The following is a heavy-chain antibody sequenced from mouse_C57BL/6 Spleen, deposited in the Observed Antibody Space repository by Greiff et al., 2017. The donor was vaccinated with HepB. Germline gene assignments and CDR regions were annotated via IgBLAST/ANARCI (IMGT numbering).Heavy chain of an antibody. J-gene: IGHJ2*01. CDR1: GYTFTSYW. V-gene: IGHV1-69*01. D-gene: IGHD1-1*01. Sequence: VQLQQPGAELVMPGASVKLSCMASGYTFTSYWMHWVKQRPGQGLEWIGEIDPSDSYTNYNQKFKGKSTLTVDKSSSTAYMQLSSLTSEDSAVYYCARGTTVGFDYWGQGTTLTVSS. CDR2: IDPSDSYT. CDR3: ARGTTVGFDY.